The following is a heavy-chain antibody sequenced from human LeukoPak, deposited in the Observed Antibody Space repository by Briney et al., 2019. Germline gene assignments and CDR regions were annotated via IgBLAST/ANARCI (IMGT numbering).Heavy chain of an antibody. V-gene: IGHV4-61*02. J-gene: IGHJ3*02. CDR1: GGSVSSGSYY. D-gene: IGHD3-22*01. CDR3: ARERDRGYYYDSSGYNIDAFDI. Sequence: SQTLSLTCTVSGGSVSSGSYYWSWIRQPAGKGLEWIGRIYTSGSTNYNPSLKSRVTISVDTSKNQFSLKLSSVTAADTAVYYCARERDRGYYYDSSGYNIDAFDIWGQGTMVTVSS. CDR2: IYTSGST.